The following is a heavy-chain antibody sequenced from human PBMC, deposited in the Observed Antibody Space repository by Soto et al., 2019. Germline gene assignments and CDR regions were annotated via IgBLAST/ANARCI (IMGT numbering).Heavy chain of an antibody. CDR2: INHSGRT. J-gene: IGHJ5*02. CDR3: ARGLSRGYDNSAWFAP. D-gene: IGHD3-22*01. Sequence: SETLSLTCAVYGGSCSGYYWSWIRQPPGKGLEWIGDINHSGRTNYHPSLESRVTISTDTTKNQFSQNLSSVTNADTAVNYCARGLSRGYDNSAWFAPWGQGTLVTVPS. V-gene: IGHV4-34*01. CDR1: GGSCSGYY.